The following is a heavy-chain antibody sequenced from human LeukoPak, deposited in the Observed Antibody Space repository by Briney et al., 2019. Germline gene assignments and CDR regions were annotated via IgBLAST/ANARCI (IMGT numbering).Heavy chain of an antibody. J-gene: IGHJ3*02. CDR2: IYYSGST. D-gene: IGHD6-19*01. CDR1: GGSISTYY. CDR3: ARQQWLEQDAFDI. V-gene: IGHV4-59*08. Sequence: SETLSLTCTVSGGSISTYYWSWIRQPPGKGLEWIGYIYYSGSTNYNPSLKSRVTISVDTSNNQFSLKLSSVTAADTAVYYCARQQWLEQDAFDIWGQGTMVTVSS.